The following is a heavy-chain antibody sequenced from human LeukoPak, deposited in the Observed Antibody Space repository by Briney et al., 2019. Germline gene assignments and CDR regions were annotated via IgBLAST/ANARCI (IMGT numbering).Heavy chain of an antibody. CDR1: GFTFSTYD. Sequence: TGGSLRLSCAASGFTFSTYDMNWVRQAPGKGLECVSYIGGGGSTIYYADSVKGRFTISRDNAKNSLYLQMNRLRGEDTGVYYCARDYLVGGTDAFDIWGQGTMVTVSS. V-gene: IGHV3-48*03. CDR2: IGGGGSTI. D-gene: IGHD1-1*01. J-gene: IGHJ3*02. CDR3: ARDYLVGGTDAFDI.